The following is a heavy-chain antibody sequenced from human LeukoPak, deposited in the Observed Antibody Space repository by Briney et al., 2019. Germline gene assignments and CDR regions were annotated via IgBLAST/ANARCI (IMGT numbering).Heavy chain of an antibody. CDR2: MSYDGSNK. CDR1: GFTFSSYG. Sequence: GGSLRLSCAASGFTFSSYGMHWVRQAPGKGLEWVAVMSYDGSNKYYADSVKGRFTISRDNSKNTLYLQMNSLRAEDTAVYYCARFIAAAGDYYFDYWGQGTLVTVSS. V-gene: IGHV3-30*03. J-gene: IGHJ4*02. D-gene: IGHD6-13*01. CDR3: ARFIAAAGDYYFDY.